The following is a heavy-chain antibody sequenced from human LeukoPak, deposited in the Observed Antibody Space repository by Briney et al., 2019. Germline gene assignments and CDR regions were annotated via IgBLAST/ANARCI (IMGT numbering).Heavy chain of an antibody. V-gene: IGHV4-34*01. Sequence: SETLSLTCAVYGGSFSGYYWSWIRQPPGKGLEWIGEINHSGSTNYNPSLKSRVTISVDTSKNQFSLKLSSVTAADTAVYYCARGYYGSGSYSDYWGQGTLDTVSS. CDR3: ARGYYGSGSYSDY. CDR1: GGSFSGYY. J-gene: IGHJ4*02. CDR2: INHSGST. D-gene: IGHD3-10*01.